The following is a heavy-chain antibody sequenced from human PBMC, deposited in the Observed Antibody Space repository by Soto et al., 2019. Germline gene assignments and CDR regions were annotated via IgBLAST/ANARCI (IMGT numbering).Heavy chain of an antibody. V-gene: IGHV1-69*08. CDR2: VIPVLGIA. CDR1: RRHVSRFN. D-gene: IGHD1-26*01. J-gene: IGHJ6*02. CDR3: AREPLRVVGATYYDYGMDV. Sequence: QVQLVPSGAGGKKPGASVQVFRKASRRHVSRFNIHRVRQAPGQGREGMGRVIPVLGIANYAQKFQGRVTITADKSTSTAYMELSSLRSEDTAVYYCAREPLRVVGATYYDYGMDVWGQGTTVTVSS.